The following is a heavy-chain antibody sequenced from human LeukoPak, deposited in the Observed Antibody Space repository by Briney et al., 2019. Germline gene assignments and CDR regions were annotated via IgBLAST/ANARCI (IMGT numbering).Heavy chain of an antibody. V-gene: IGHV3-21*01. J-gene: IGHJ4*02. Sequence: GGSLRLSCAASGFTFSDYSFNWVRQAPGKGLEWVSSISSSSSYKYYADSLKGRFTISRDNAKNSLYLQVNSLRAEDTAVYYCAKGFYYYDSSGYHAGYWGQGTLVTVSS. CDR1: GFTFSDYS. CDR2: ISSSSSYK. D-gene: IGHD3-22*01. CDR3: AKGFYYYDSSGYHAGY.